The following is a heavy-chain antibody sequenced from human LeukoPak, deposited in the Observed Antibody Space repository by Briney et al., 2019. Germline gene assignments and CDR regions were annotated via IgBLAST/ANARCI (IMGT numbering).Heavy chain of an antibody. J-gene: IGHJ4*02. CDR3: AKQDRYSSSWCHDY. CDR2: ISGSGGST. Sequence: GGSLRLSCAASGFTFSSYGMSWVRQAPGKGLEWVSAISGSGGSTYYADSVKGRVTISRDNSKNTLYLQMNSLRAEDTAVYYCAKQDRYSSSWCHDYWGQGTLVTVSS. V-gene: IGHV3-23*01. CDR1: GFTFSSYG. D-gene: IGHD6-13*01.